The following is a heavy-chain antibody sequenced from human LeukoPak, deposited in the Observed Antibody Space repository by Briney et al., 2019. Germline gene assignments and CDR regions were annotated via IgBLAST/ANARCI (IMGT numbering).Heavy chain of an antibody. J-gene: IGHJ6*02. CDR2: MNPNSGNT. V-gene: IGHV1-8*01. CDR1: GYTFTSYD. D-gene: IGHD4-17*01. Sequence: ASVKVSCMASGYTFTSYDINWVRQATGQGLEWMGWMNPNSGNTGYAQKFQGRVTMTSNTSISTAYMELSSLRSEDTAVYYCASTVSYYYYYYGMDVWGQGTTVTVSS. CDR3: ASTVSYYYYYYGMDV.